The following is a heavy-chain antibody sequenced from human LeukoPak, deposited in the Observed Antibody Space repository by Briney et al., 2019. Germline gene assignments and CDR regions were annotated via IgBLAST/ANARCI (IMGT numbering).Heavy chain of an antibody. Sequence: GGSRRLSCAASGFTFSSYAMSWVRQAPVRGMEWVSAISGGGGTIYYADSVKGRFTISRDNSKNTLYLQMNSLRAEDTAVYYCAKSAIGVVIPTFDFWGQGTLVTVSS. CDR3: AKSAIGVVIPTFDF. CDR1: GFTFSSYA. J-gene: IGHJ4*02. V-gene: IGHV3-23*01. CDR2: ISGGGGTI. D-gene: IGHD3-3*01.